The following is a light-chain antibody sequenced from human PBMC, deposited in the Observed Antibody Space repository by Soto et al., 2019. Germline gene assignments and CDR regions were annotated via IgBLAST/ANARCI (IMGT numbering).Light chain of an antibody. CDR3: CSYVSSKTYL. Sequence: QSVLTQPRSVSGSPGQSITISCTGTRLDVGGYNYVSWYQQQPGKAPKLIIYEVTNRPSGVSDRFSGSKSDNTASLTISGLQTGDEADYYCCSYVSSKTYLFGTGTKVTVL. CDR1: RLDVGGYNY. V-gene: IGLV2-14*03. CDR2: EVT. J-gene: IGLJ1*01.